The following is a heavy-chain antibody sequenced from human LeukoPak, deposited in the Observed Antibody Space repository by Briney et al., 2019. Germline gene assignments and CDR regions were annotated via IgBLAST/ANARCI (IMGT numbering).Heavy chain of an antibody. J-gene: IGHJ4*03. CDR2: IDHRGDT. CDR1: GGSFSGYY. Sequence: PSETLSLTCAVSGGSFSGYYWSWIRQSPGKGLEWMAEIDHRGDTNYNPSVKSRVTISVDTSKNQFSLKVRSLSAADTAVYYCARGATISETGYFDFWGQGTLVTVSS. D-gene: IGHD5-24*01. V-gene: IGHV4-34*01. CDR3: ARGATISETGYFDF.